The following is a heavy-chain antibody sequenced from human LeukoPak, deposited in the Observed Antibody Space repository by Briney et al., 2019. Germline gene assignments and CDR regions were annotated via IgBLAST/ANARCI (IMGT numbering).Heavy chain of an antibody. Sequence: SETLSLTCTVSGGSISSSSYYWGWIRQPPGKGLEWIGSIYYSGSTYYNPSLKSRVTISVDTSKNQFSLKLSSVTAADTAVYYCARAPYYYDSRGWFDPWGQGTLVTVSS. D-gene: IGHD3-22*01. V-gene: IGHV4-39*07. CDR3: ARAPYYYDSRGWFDP. CDR1: GGSISSSSYY. J-gene: IGHJ5*02. CDR2: IYYSGST.